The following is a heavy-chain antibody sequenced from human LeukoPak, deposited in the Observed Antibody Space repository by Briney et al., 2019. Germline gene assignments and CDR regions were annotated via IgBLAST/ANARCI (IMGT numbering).Heavy chain of an antibody. J-gene: IGHJ3*02. CDR2: IYSGGST. D-gene: IGHD2-2*01. CDR1: GFTVSSNY. CDR3: ARDTISMSRAFDI. V-gene: IGHV3-53*01. Sequence: GGSLRLSCAASGFTVSSNYMSWVRQAPGKGLEWVSVIYSGGSTYYADSVKGRFTISRDNSKNTLCPQMNSLRAEDTAVYYCARDTISMSRAFDIWGQGTMVTVSS.